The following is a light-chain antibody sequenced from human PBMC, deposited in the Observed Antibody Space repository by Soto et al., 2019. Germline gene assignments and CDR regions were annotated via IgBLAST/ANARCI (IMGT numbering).Light chain of an antibody. CDR1: QSVSSN. CDR2: GAY. J-gene: IGKJ5*01. Sequence: EILVTQSPATLSVSPGERATLSCRASQSVSSNLAWYQQKPGQAPRLLIYGAYTRAAGVPARFSGSGSGTEFTLTITSLQPEDIALYYCQQYNIWPPITFGQGTRLEIK. CDR3: QQYNIWPPIT. V-gene: IGKV3-15*01.